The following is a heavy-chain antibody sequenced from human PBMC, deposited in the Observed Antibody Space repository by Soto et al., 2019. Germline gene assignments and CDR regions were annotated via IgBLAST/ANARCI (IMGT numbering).Heavy chain of an antibody. CDR2: IYTSGST. J-gene: IGHJ5*02. Sequence: TLSLTCTVSGGSINNYYWSWIRQPAGKGLEWIGQIYTSGSTNYNPSLKSRVTMSVDTSKNQFSLKLTSVTAADTAVYYCARTLVVPGARGWFDPWGQGTLVTAPQ. V-gene: IGHV4-4*07. CDR1: GGSINNYY. CDR3: ARTLVVPGARGWFDP. D-gene: IGHD2-2*01.